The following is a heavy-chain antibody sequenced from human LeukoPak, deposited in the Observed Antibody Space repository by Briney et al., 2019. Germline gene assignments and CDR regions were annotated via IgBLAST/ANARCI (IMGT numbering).Heavy chain of an antibody. CDR1: GGSISSSNW. Sequence: PSETLSLTCAVSGGSISSSNWWSWVRQPPGKGLEWIGEIYHSGSTNYNPSLKSRVTISVDKSKNQFSLKLSSVTAADTAVYYCAREGSWHFSYYYYYMDVWGKGTTVTVSS. D-gene: IGHD3-10*01. CDR2: IYHSGST. V-gene: IGHV4-4*02. CDR3: AREGSWHFSYYYYYMDV. J-gene: IGHJ6*03.